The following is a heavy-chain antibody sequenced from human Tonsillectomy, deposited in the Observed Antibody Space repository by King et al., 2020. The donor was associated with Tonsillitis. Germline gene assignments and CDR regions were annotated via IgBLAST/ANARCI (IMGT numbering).Heavy chain of an antibody. V-gene: IGHV3-11*06. J-gene: IGHJ3*01. CDR1: GFTFSDYY. CDR3: ARMDWTPGVGACDF. Sequence: VQLVESGGGLVKPGGSLRLSCAASGFTFSDYYMTWIRQTPGKGLEWISYISSSSIYTNYADSVKGRFTVSRDNAKNSLYLQMNSLRGEDTAVYYCARMDWTPGVGACDFWGQGTMVTVSS. CDR2: ISSSSIYT. D-gene: IGHD3/OR15-3a*01.